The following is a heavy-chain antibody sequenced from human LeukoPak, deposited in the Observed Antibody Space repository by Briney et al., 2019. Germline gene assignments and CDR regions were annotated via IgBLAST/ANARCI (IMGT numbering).Heavy chain of an antibody. CDR2: ISSSGSTI. Sequence: GGSLRLSCAASGFTFSSYEMNWVRQAPGKGLEWVSYISSSGSTIYYADSVKGRFTISRDNSKNTLYLQMNSLRAEDTAVYYCASAVGGSYYYWGQGTLVTVSS. D-gene: IGHD1-26*01. CDR3: ASAVGGSYYY. CDR1: GFTFSSYE. V-gene: IGHV3-48*03. J-gene: IGHJ4*02.